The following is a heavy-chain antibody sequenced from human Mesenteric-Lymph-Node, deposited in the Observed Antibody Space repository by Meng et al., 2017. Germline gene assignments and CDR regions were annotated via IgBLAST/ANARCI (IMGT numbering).Heavy chain of an antibody. D-gene: IGHD3-3*01. V-gene: IGHV3-11*01. CDR2: ISYSAAIT. CDR1: GFTFSDDT. Sequence: QVRPVESGGGLVNPRGSLRRSCAASGFTFSDDTMTWVRQAPGKGLEWVACISYSAAITYYADSVKGRLTISRDNGKNSVFLQMNSLRVEDTAVYYCARGSVASRLDYWGQGTLVTVSS. J-gene: IGHJ4*02. CDR3: ARGSVASRLDY.